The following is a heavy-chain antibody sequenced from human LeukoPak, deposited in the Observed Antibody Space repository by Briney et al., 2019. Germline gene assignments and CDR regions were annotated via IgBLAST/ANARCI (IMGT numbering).Heavy chain of an antibody. D-gene: IGHD3-22*01. CDR3: ATQSGSLGDYFDY. Sequence: PSETLSLTCTVSGYSINSGNYWGWIRQPPGEGLEWIGSIYHSGNTYYDPSLKSRVTMSVHTSKNQFSLNLSSVTAADTAVYYCATQSGSLGDYFDYWGQGTLVTVSS. CDR2: IYHSGNT. CDR1: GYSINSGNY. J-gene: IGHJ4*02. V-gene: IGHV4-38-2*02.